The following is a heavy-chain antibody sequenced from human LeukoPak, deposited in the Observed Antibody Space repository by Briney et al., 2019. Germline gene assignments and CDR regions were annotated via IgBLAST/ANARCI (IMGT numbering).Heavy chain of an antibody. J-gene: IGHJ4*02. CDR3: AREPVFEQQLGHFDY. CDR1: GFIFKKYW. Sequence: GESLRLSCAASGFIFKKYWMNWVRQVPGKGLEWVANIKQDGSEKYYVDSVKGRFTISRDNAKNSLYLQMNSLRAEDTAVYYCAREPVFEQQLGHFDYWGQGTLVTVSS. V-gene: IGHV3-7*01. CDR2: IKQDGSEK. D-gene: IGHD6-13*01.